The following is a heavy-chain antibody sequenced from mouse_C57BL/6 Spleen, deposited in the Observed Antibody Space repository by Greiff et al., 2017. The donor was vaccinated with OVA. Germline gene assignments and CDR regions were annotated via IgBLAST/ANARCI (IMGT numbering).Heavy chain of an antibody. CDR2: IDPSDSET. D-gene: IGHD2-5*01. CDR3: AKYYSNCEGAMDS. Sequence: QVQLQQPGAELVRPGSSVKLSCKASGYTFTSYWMHWVKQRPIQGLEWIGNIDPSDSETHYNQKFKDKATLTVDNSSSTAYMQLSSLTSEDSTVYYSAKYYSNCEGAMDSSGQGTSVAGST. J-gene: IGHJ4*01. V-gene: IGHV1-52*01. CDR1: GYTFTSYW.